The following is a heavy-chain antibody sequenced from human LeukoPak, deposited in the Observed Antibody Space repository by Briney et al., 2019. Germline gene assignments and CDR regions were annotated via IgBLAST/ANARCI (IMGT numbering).Heavy chain of an antibody. Sequence: ASVKVSCKASGGTFSSYAISWVRQAPGQGLEWMGIINPSGGSTSYAQKFQGRVTMTRDTSTSTVYMELSSLRSEDTAVYYCARGGYSYGPDRGFDPWGQGTLVTVSS. CDR2: INPSGGST. CDR1: GGTFSSYA. V-gene: IGHV1-46*01. CDR3: ARGGYSYGPDRGFDP. D-gene: IGHD5-18*01. J-gene: IGHJ5*02.